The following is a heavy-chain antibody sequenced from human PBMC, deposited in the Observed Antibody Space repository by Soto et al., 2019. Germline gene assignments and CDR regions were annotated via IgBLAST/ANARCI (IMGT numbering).Heavy chain of an antibody. Sequence: QVQLVQSGPQVKKPGSSVKVSCTASGGTFGRYTISWVRQAPGQGLEWMGWILPVLGNTNVAQRFQDRLTFTADESTSTAYLELSSLRPEDTAVYYCARGSVVLTGTTAPFAHWGQGILVTVSS. J-gene: IGHJ4*02. V-gene: IGHV1-69*11. CDR3: ARGSVVLTGTTAPFAH. D-gene: IGHD3-9*01. CDR2: ILPVLGNT. CDR1: GGTFGRYT.